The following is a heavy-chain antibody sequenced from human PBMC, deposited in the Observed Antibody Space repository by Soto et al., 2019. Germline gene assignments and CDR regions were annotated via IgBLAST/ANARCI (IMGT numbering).Heavy chain of an antibody. Sequence: GGSLRLSCAASGFTFSVYSMNWVRQAPGKGLEWVSSISSGSSYIYYADSLQGRFTISRDNARNSLYLQMNSLRAEDTAVYYCARDPSSTSSNWFDPWGQGTLVTVSS. CDR3: ARDPSSTSSNWFDP. V-gene: IGHV3-21*01. CDR2: ISSGSSYI. CDR1: GFTFSVYS. J-gene: IGHJ5*02. D-gene: IGHD2-2*01.